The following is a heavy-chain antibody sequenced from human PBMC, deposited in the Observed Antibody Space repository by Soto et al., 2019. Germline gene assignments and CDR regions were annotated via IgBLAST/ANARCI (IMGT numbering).Heavy chain of an antibody. CDR3: AHRVLRTVFGLVTTTAIYFDF. V-gene: IGHV2-5*02. D-gene: IGHD3-3*01. CDR2: IYWDDDK. CDR1: GFSLTTSGVG. J-gene: IGHJ4*02. Sequence: QITLNESGPTVVRPTETLTLTCRFSGFSLTTSGVGVAWVRQSPGKAPEWLALIYWDDDKRYSECLKSRLTIPKDTSKNQVVLTVANLDPTDTATYYCAHRVLRTVFGLVTTTAIYFDFWGQGTPVAVSS.